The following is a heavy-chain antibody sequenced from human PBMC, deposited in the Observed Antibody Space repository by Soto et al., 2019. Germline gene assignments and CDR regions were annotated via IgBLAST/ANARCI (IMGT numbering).Heavy chain of an antibody. CDR3: ARDSRGYVFDY. V-gene: IGHV3-21*01. CDR1: GFTFSSYS. J-gene: IGHJ4*02. Sequence: GGSLRLSCAASGFTFSSYSMNWVRQAPGKGLEWVSSISSSSSYIYYADSVKGRFTISRDNSKNTLYLQMNSLRAEDTAVYYCARDSRGYVFDYRGRGTLVTVSS. CDR2: ISSSSSYI. D-gene: IGHD5-12*01.